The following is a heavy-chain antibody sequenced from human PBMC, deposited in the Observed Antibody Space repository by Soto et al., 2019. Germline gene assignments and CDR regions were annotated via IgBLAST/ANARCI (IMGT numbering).Heavy chain of an antibody. D-gene: IGHD7-27*01. J-gene: IGHJ4*02. CDR2: LYWDDDK. Sequence: QITLKESGPTLVKPTQTLTLTCTFSGFSLSTSGVGGVWIRQPPGKALEWLAFLYWDDDKRYSPSLKSRLTITKDTSKNQVLLTMTNMDPVDTATYYCARTSVNWGSRGLVDYWGQGTLVTVAS. V-gene: IGHV2-5*02. CDR3: ARTSVNWGSRGLVDY. CDR1: GFSLSTSGVG.